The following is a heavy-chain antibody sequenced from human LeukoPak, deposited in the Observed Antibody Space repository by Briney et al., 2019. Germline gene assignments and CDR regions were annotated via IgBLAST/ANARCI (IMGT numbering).Heavy chain of an antibody. V-gene: IGHV4-59*08. J-gene: IGHJ5*02. CDR2: IYYSGST. CDR1: GGSISTYY. Sequence: SETLSLTCTVSGGSISTYYWSWIRQPPGKGLEWIGDIYYSGSTNYNPSLKSRVTISVDTSKNQFSLKLSSGTAADTAVYYCARQNFISGSYLNGLDPWGQGTLVTVSS. D-gene: IGHD3-10*01. CDR3: ARQNFISGSYLNGLDP.